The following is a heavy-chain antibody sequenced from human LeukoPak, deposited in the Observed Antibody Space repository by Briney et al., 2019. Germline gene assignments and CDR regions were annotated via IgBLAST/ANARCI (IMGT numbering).Heavy chain of an antibody. D-gene: IGHD6-19*01. CDR2: INHSGST. CDR1: GGSFSASY. V-gene: IGHV4-34*01. J-gene: IGHJ4*02. Sequence: SETLSLTCAVYGGSFSASYWNWIRQPPGKGLEWIGEINHSGSTNYNPSLKSRVTISVDTSKNEFSLKLSSVTAADTAVYYCAGGHSSGWYYLSWGQGTLVTVSS. CDR3: AGGHSSGWYYLS.